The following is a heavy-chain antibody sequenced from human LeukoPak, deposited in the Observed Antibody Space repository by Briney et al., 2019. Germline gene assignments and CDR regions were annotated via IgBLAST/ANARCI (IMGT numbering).Heavy chain of an antibody. CDR2: ISWNSGSI. Sequence: GGSLRLSCAASGFTFSSYSMNWVRQAPGKGLEWVSGISWNSGSIGYADSVKGRFTISRDNAKNSLYLQMNSLRAEDTALYYCAKGDSSSPPCFDYWGQGTLVTVSS. CDR3: AKGDSSSPPCFDY. J-gene: IGHJ4*02. D-gene: IGHD6-6*01. V-gene: IGHV3-9*01. CDR1: GFTFSSYS.